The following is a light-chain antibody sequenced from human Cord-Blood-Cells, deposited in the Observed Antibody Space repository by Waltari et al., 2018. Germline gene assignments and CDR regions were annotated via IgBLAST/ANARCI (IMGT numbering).Light chain of an antibody. J-gene: IGKJ2*01. CDR1: QSISSY. Sequence: DIQMTPYPSSLSASVGARVTITCRASQSISSYLNWYQQKPGKAPKLLIYAASSFQSGVPSRFSGSRSWTDFTLTISILQPEDFATYYCQQSYSTPYTFGQGTKLEIK. CDR2: AAS. V-gene: IGKV1-39*01. CDR3: QQSYSTPYT.